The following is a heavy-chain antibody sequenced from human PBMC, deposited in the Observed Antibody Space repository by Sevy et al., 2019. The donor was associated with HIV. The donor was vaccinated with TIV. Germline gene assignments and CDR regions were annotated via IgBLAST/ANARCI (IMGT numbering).Heavy chain of an antibody. Sequence: GGSLRLSCAASGFTFSSFGMHWVRQAPGKGLEWLAVIWFDGSNTYYADSVRGRFTISRDIAKNTLHLQMNSLRAEDTAVYYCAREVGGSGSKWGQGTLVTVSS. V-gene: IGHV3-33*01. J-gene: IGHJ4*02. CDR1: GFTFSSFG. CDR2: IWFDGSNT. CDR3: AREVGGSGSK. D-gene: IGHD3-10*01.